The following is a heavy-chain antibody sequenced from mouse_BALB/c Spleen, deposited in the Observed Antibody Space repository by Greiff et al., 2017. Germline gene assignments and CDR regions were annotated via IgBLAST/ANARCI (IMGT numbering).Heavy chain of an antibody. CDR2: INSNGGST. CDR1: GFTFSSYG. V-gene: IGHV5-6-3*01. Sequence: EVQLVESGAGLVQPGGSLKLSCAASGFTFSSYGMSWVRQTPDKRLELVATINSNGGSTYYPDSVKGRFTISRDNAKNTLYLQMSSLKSEDTAMYYCASGYAMDYWGQGTSVTVSS. J-gene: IGHJ4*01. CDR3: ASGYAMDY.